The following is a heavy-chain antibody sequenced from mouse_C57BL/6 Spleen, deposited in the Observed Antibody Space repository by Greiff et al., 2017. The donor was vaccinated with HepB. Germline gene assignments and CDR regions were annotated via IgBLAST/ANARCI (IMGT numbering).Heavy chain of an antibody. Sequence: QVTLKVSGPGLLQSSQTLSLTCSFSGFSLSTSGMGVSWIRQPSGKGLEWLAHIYWDDDKRYNPSRKSRLTISKDTSRNQVFLKITSVDTADTATCDGARRGDYGSSSGWYFDVWGTGTTVTVSS. CDR1: GFSLSTSGMG. J-gene: IGHJ1*03. CDR3: ARRGDYGSSSGWYFDV. D-gene: IGHD1-1*01. CDR2: IYWDDDK. V-gene: IGHV8-12*01.